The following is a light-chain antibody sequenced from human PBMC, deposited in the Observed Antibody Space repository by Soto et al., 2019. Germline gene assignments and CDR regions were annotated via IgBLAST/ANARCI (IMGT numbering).Light chain of an antibody. CDR1: QGISNS. CDR2: AAS. V-gene: IGKV1-27*01. J-gene: IGKJ2*01. CDR3: QQYYSTPPYT. Sequence: DIQMTQSPSSLSASVGDRVTITCRASQGISNSLAWYQQKPGKVPKLLIYAASTLQSGVPSRFSGSGSGTDFTLTISSLQAEDVAVYYCQQYYSTPPYTFGQGTKLEIK.